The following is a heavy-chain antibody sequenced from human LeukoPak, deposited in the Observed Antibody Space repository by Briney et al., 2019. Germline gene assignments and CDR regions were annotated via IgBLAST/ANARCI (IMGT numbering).Heavy chain of an antibody. CDR1: GFTFSNYW. CDR2: IKFDGSDK. CDR3: ARLSFWVFEI. Sequence: PGGSLRLSCAVSGFTFSNYWMSWVRQAPGKGLEWVANIKFDGSDKFYVDSVKGRFTISRDNAKNLLYLQMNSLRAEDTAVYFCARLSFWVFEIWGQGTMVTVSS. V-gene: IGHV3-7*01. J-gene: IGHJ3*02. D-gene: IGHD3-16*01.